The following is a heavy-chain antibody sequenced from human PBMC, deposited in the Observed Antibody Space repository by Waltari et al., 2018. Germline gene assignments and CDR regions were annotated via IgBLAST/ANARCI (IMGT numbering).Heavy chain of an antibody. CDR2: INPNSGGT. D-gene: IGHD7-27*01. V-gene: IGHV1-2*06. J-gene: IGHJ4*02. CDR1: GYTFTGYY. CDR3: ARSLTNTGDFDY. Sequence: QVQLVQSGAEVKKPGASVKVSCKASGYTFTGYYMHWVRQAPGQGLEWMGRINPNSGGTTYAQKFQGRVTMTRDTSISTAYMELSRLRSDDTAVYYCARSLTNTGDFDYWGQGTLVTVSS.